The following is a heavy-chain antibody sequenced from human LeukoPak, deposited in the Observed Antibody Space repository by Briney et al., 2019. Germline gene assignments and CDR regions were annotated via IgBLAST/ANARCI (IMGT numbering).Heavy chain of an antibody. Sequence: GESLKISCKGSGHSFTSYWIGWVRQMPGKGLEWMGIIYPGDSDTRYSPSFQGQVTISADKSISTAYLQWSSLKASDTAMYYCARHVDYLELRVGSNDYYYYMDVWGKGTTVTVSS. CDR3: ARHVDYLELRVGSNDYYYYMDV. D-gene: IGHD1-7*01. CDR1: GHSFTSYW. V-gene: IGHV5-51*01. J-gene: IGHJ6*03. CDR2: IYPGDSDT.